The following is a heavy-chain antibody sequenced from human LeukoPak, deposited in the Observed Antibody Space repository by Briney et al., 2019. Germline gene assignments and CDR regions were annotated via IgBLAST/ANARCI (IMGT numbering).Heavy chain of an antibody. CDR3: ARGGVDIEATIGSYYFDY. CDR1: GYTFTGYY. J-gene: IGHJ4*02. CDR2: INPNSGGT. Sequence: RASVKVSCKASGYTFTGYYIHWVRQAPGQGLEWMGWINPNSGGTNYAQKFQGRVTMTRDTSITTAYMELSRLRSDDTAVYYCARGGVDIEATIGSYYFDYWGQGTLVTVSS. V-gene: IGHV1-2*02. D-gene: IGHD5-12*01.